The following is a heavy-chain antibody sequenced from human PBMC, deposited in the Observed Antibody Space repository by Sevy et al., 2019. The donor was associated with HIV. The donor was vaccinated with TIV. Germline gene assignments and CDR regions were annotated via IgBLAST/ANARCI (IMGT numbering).Heavy chain of an antibody. CDR2: ISGISTYI. Sequence: GGSLRLSCAASGFTFSDYHMNWIRQAPGKGLVWVSYISGISTYINYADSVKGRFTISRDNAKNTLFLEMNSLRAGDTAVYYCARGVTAHDGFDIWGQGTMVTVSS. CDR3: ARGVTAHDGFDI. J-gene: IGHJ3*02. D-gene: IGHD5-18*01. CDR1: GFTFSDYH. V-gene: IGHV3-11*06.